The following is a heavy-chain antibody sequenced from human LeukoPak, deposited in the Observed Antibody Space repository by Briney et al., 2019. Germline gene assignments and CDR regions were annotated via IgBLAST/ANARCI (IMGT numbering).Heavy chain of an antibody. J-gene: IGHJ6*03. Sequence: GRSLRLSCAASGFTFSSYAMHWVRQAPGKGLEWVAVISYDGSNKYYADSVKGRFTISRDNSKNTLYLQMGSLRAEDMAVYYCARVSQIGYYYYMDVWGKGTTVTVSS. CDR2: ISYDGSNK. CDR3: ARVSQIGYYYYMDV. V-gene: IGHV3-30*14. CDR1: GFTFSSYA.